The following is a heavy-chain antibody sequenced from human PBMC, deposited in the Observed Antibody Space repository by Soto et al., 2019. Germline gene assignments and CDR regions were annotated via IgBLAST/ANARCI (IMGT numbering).Heavy chain of an antibody. D-gene: IGHD6-13*01. J-gene: IGHJ4*02. CDR3: AKAFRHWYLFEN. Sequence: PGGSLRLSCVASGFTFGSYAMSWVRRAPGKGLEWVSTINDSGDLRYYAESVRGRFTISRDNSKNTLYLEVNDLRAEDTARYHCAKAFRHWYLFENLGPGAMVTVSS. CDR2: INDSGDLR. CDR1: GFTFGSYA. V-gene: IGHV3-23*01.